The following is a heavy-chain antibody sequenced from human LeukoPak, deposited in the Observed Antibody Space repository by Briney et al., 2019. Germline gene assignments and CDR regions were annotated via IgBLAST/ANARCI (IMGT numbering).Heavy chain of an antibody. D-gene: IGHD5-18*01. J-gene: IGHJ3*02. V-gene: IGHV4-34*01. CDR2: INHSGST. Sequence: SETLSLTCAVYGGSFSGYYWSWIRQPPGKGLEWIGEINHSGSTNYNPSLKSRVTISVDTSKNQFSLKLSSVTAADTAAYYCARGGLWLRFYAFDIWGQGTMVTVSS. CDR3: ARGGLWLRFYAFDI. CDR1: GGSFSGYY.